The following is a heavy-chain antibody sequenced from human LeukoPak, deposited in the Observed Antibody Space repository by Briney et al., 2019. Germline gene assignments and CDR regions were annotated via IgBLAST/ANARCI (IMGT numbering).Heavy chain of an antibody. CDR2: INPNSGGT. V-gene: IGHV1-2*02. CDR3: ARDPRNCRSTSCYTWYFDL. D-gene: IGHD2-2*01. Sequence: GASVKVSCKASGYTFTVYYMHWVHQAPGQGLEWMGWINPNSGGTNYAQKFQGRVTMTRDTSISTTFMELSRLNSDDTAVYYCARDPRNCRSTSCYTWYFDLWGRGTLVTVSS. CDR1: GYTFTVYY. J-gene: IGHJ2*01.